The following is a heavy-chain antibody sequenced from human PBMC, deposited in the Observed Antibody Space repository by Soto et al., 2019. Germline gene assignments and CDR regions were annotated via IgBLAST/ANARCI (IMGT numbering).Heavy chain of an antibody. J-gene: IGHJ4*02. CDR3: AKDFPAHSSGWLVGSGNDY. V-gene: IGHV3-23*01. Sequence: GGSLRLSCAASGFTFSSNAMSWVRQAPGKGLEWVSGISGSGGTTKYVDSVKGRFTISRDNPKNTLYLQMNSLRAEDTAVYYCAKDFPAHSSGWLVGSGNDYWGQGTLVTVSS. CDR1: GFTFSSNA. CDR2: ISGSGGTT. D-gene: IGHD6-19*01.